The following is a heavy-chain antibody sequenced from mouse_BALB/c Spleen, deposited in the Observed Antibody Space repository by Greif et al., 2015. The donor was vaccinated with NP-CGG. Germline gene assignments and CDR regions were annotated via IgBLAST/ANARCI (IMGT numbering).Heavy chain of an antibody. V-gene: IGHV5-12-1*01. CDR1: GFAFSSYD. CDR2: ISSGGGST. D-gene: IGHD2-4*01. J-gene: IGHJ2*01. CDR3: ARGGLISYFDY. Sequence: EVHLVDSGGGLVKPGESLKLSCAASGFAFSSYDMSWVRQTPEKRLEWVAYISSGGGSTYYPDTEKGRFTISRDNAKNTLHLQVSSLKSEDSAMYYFARGGLISYFDYWGQGTTLTVSS.